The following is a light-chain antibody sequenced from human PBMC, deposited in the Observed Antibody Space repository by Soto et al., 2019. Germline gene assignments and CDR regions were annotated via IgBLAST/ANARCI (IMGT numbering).Light chain of an antibody. CDR3: QQYGSSPTT. J-gene: IGKJ1*01. Sequence: EIVLTQSPGTLSLSPGERATLSCRASQSVSNNYLAWYQQKPGQAPRLLIYDASNRATGIPDRFSGSGSGTDFTLTISRLEPEDFAVYYCQQYGSSPTTFGQGTKVDIK. V-gene: IGKV3-20*01. CDR1: QSVSNNY. CDR2: DAS.